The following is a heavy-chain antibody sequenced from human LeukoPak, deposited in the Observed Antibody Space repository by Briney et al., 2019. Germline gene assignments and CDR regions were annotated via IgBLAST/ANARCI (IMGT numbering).Heavy chain of an antibody. CDR1: GFIFSSYV. CDR2: ISESGHT. V-gene: IGHV3-21*01. CDR3: ARDLVVGGFRSWAFDI. Sequence: GGSLRLSCAASGFIFSSYVMHWVRQAPGKGLEWVSSISESGHTSFPDSLKGRFNISRDNAKSSLYLQMNSLRAEDTAVYYCARDLVVGGFRSWAFDIWGQGTMVTVSS. D-gene: IGHD2-15*01. J-gene: IGHJ3*02.